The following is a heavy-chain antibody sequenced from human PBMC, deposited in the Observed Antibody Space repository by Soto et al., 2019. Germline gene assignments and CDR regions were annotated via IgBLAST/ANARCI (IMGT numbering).Heavy chain of an antibody. V-gene: IGHV1-2*04. CDR1: GYTFTGYY. CDR2: INPNSGGT. J-gene: IGHJ3*01. D-gene: IGHD3-22*01. Sequence: ASVNVSCKASGYTFTGYYIHWVRQAPGQGLEWLGWINPNSGGTNYAQTFQGWVTMTRDTSINTAYMELSRLRSDDSAVYYCATSRNYYFDSSGPDAFDVWGQGTKVTVSS. CDR3: ATSRNYYFDSSGPDAFDV.